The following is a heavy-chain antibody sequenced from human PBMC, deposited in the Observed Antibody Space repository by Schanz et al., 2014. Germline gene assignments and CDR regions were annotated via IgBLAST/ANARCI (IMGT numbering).Heavy chain of an antibody. D-gene: IGHD3-3*01. J-gene: IGHJ6*01. V-gene: IGHV1-69*04. CDR3: ARGDHYYHNRRYDDFDIGGNGRTNDV. Sequence: SCKASVGTFSNSSINSLRQSPGQGLEWMGSLIPILGIANYAQKFQGRVTITADKSTSTAVMDLSSLRSEDTDVHYCARGDHYYHNRRYDDFDIGGNGRTNDV. CDR1: VGTFSNSS. CDR2: LIPILGIA.